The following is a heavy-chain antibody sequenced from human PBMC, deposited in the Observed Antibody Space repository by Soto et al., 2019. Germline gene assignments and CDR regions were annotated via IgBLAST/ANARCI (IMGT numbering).Heavy chain of an antibody. V-gene: IGHV5-51*01. J-gene: IGHJ4*02. CDR1: GYIFTNYW. D-gene: IGHD1-26*01. CDR2: IYGGDSDT. Sequence: RASLKISCKASGYIFTNYWIGWVRQMPGHGLEWMGIIYGGDSDTKYSPSFQGQVTISADKSITTAYLQWSSLKASDTAMYYCAVLSRLGPQSDLDDWGQGTLVTVSS. CDR3: AVLSRLGPQSDLDD.